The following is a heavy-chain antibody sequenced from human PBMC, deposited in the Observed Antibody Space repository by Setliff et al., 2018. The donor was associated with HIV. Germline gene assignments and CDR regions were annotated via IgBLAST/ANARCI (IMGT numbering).Heavy chain of an antibody. CDR2: ISYSGDT. J-gene: IGHJ4*02. Sequence: SETLSLTCAVHGASLSDYYWGWIRQPPGQGLEWIGSISYSGDTFYNTSLKTRITISVDTSKNHLSLKVSSLTAADTAVYYCARAPYYDYRGLAVYYFDYWGQGTLVTVSS. D-gene: IGHD3-22*01. CDR3: ARAPYYDYRGLAVYYFDY. CDR1: GASLSDYY. V-gene: IGHV4-34*01.